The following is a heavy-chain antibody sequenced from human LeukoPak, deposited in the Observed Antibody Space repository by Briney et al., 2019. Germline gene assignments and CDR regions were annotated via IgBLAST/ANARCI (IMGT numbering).Heavy chain of an antibody. V-gene: IGHV3-23*01. Sequence: GGSLRLSCAASGFTFSSYAMSWVRQAPGKGLEWVSGISGSGGTTDYADSVKGRFTISRDNSKNTLYLQMNSLRAEDTAVYYCAKGRYCSGGTCLQDYWGQGTLVTVSS. CDR1: GFTFSSYA. J-gene: IGHJ4*02. D-gene: IGHD2-15*01. CDR3: AKGRYCSGGTCLQDY. CDR2: ISGSGGTT.